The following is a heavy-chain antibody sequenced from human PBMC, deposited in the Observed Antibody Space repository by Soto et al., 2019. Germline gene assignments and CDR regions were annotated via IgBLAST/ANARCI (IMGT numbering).Heavy chain of an antibody. D-gene: IGHD1-26*01. Sequence: GGSLRLSCAASGFTFSSYWMHWVRQAPGKGLVWVSRINSDGSSTSYADSVKGRFTISRDNAKNTLYLQMNSLRAEDTAVYYCARGIVGAPGGYWGQGTLVTVSS. V-gene: IGHV3-74*01. J-gene: IGHJ4*02. CDR2: INSDGSST. CDR1: GFTFSSYW. CDR3: ARGIVGAPGGY.